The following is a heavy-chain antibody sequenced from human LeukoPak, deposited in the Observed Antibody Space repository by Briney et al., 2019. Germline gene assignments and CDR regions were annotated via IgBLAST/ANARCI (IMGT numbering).Heavy chain of an antibody. CDR3: ARDPVGGGYSYGLSGVHFDY. V-gene: IGHV3-21*01. CDR1: GFTFSSYS. D-gene: IGHD5-18*01. CDR2: ISSSSSYI. J-gene: IGHJ4*02. Sequence: GGSLRLSCAASGFTFSSYSMNWVRQAPGKGLEWVSSISSSSSYIYYADSVKGRFTISRDNAKNSLYLQMNSLRAEDTAVYYCARDPVGGGYSYGLSGVHFDYWGQGTLVTVSS.